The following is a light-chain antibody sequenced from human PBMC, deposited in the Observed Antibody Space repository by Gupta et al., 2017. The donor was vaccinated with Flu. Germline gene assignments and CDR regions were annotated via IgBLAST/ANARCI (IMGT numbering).Light chain of an antibody. V-gene: IGKV1-39*01. CDR2: TAS. CDR1: QSISSY. J-gene: IGKJ5*01. CDR3: QQSYSIPNT. Sequence: DLPLTQSPSSLSASVGDRVIITCRPSQSISSYLNWYQQKPGKAPKLLIYTASTLRSGVPSRFSGSGSGTDFTLTISSLQPEDFATYYCQQSYSIPNTFGQGTRLEIK.